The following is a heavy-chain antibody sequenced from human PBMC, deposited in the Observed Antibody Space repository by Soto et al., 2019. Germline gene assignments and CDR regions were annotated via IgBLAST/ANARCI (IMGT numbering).Heavy chain of an antibody. CDR3: ARERYYDFWSGYYQSDDAFDI. CDR2: ISSSSSTI. J-gene: IGHJ3*02. CDR1: GLTFSSYS. V-gene: IGHV3-48*01. D-gene: IGHD3-3*01. Sequence: GGSLRLSCAASGLTFSSYSMNWVRQAPGKGLEWVSYISSSSSTIYYGDSVKGRFTISRDNAKNSLYLQMNSLRAEDTAVYYCARERYYDFWSGYYQSDDAFDIWGQGTMVTVSS.